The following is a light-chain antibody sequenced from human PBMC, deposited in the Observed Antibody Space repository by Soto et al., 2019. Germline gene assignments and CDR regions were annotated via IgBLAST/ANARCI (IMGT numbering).Light chain of an antibody. J-gene: IGLJ1*01. CDR3: SSYTSSSTRV. CDR1: SSDVGAYDY. CDR2: EVI. V-gene: IGLV2-14*03. Sequence: QSALTQPASVSGSPGQSITISCTGTSSDVGAYDYVSWYQQHPDKAPKLMIYEVINRPSGVSNRFSGSKSVNTATLTISGLQADDEADYYCSSYTSSSTRVFGTGTKLTVL.